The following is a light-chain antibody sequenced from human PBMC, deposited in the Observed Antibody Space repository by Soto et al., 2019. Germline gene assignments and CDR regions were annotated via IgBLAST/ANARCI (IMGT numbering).Light chain of an antibody. CDR2: DGS. CDR3: CSYAGSSTFFYV. CDR1: SSDVGGNKY. Sequence: QSVLTQPASVSGSPGQSITISCTGTSSDVGGNKYVSWYQHYPGKAPKLMICDGSKRPSGVSNRFSGSKSGNTASLTISGLQAEDEADYYCCSYAGSSTFFYVFGTGTKVTVL. J-gene: IGLJ1*01. V-gene: IGLV2-23*03.